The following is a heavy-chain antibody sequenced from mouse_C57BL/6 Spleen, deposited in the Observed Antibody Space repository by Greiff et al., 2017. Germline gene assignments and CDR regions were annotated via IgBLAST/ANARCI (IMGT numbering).Heavy chain of an antibody. D-gene: IGHD1-1*02. Sequence: VQLQQPGAELVMPGASVKLSCKASGYTFTSYWMHWVKQRPEQGLEWIGEISPSDSYTNYTQKVKGKSTLTVDKSSSTAYMQLSSLTSEDSAVYYCARGGEYSLDYWGQGTSLTVSS. J-gene: IGHJ2*02. CDR2: ISPSDSYT. CDR1: GYTFTSYW. CDR3: ARGGEYSLDY. V-gene: IGHV1-69*01.